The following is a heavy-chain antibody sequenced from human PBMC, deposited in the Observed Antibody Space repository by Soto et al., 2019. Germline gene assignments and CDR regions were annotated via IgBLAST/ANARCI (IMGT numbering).Heavy chain of an antibody. V-gene: IGHV4-34*01. D-gene: IGHD2-15*01. CDR3: ARAAPRYCSGGSCYSGGDY. J-gene: IGHJ4*02. CDR2: INHSGST. CDR1: GGSFSGYY. Sequence: PSETLSLTCAVYGGSFSGYYWSWIRQPPGKGLEWIGEINHSGSTNYNPSLKSRVTISVDTSKNQFSLKLSSVTAADMAVYYCARAAPRYCSGGSCYSGGDYWGQGTLVTVSS.